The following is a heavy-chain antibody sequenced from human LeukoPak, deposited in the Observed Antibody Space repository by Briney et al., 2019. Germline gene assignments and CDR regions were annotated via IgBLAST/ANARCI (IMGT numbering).Heavy chain of an antibody. D-gene: IGHD3-3*01. V-gene: IGHV3-30*02. CDR3: AKDYSDTGRWSGYYWTAGRSRYLDY. CDR1: GFTFSSYG. Sequence: QAGGSLRLSCAASGFTFSSYGMHWVRQAPGKGLEWVAFIRYDGSNKYYADSVKGRFTISRDNSKNTLYLQMNSLRAEDTAVYYCAKDYSDTGRWSGYYWTAGRSRYLDYWGQGTLVTVSS. J-gene: IGHJ4*02. CDR2: IRYDGSNK.